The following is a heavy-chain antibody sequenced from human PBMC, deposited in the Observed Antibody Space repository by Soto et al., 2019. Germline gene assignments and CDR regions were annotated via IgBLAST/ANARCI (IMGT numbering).Heavy chain of an antibody. CDR3: ARGHEYFHP. CDR2: ISRSDNTA. V-gene: IGHV3-11*01. Sequence: QVQLVESGGGLVKPGGSLRLSCAASGFTFSDFYMSWVRQAPGKGLECISYISRSDNTAYYADSVKGRFTISRDNAKNSLYLQMNSLRAEDTAVYYCARGHEYFHPWGQGTLVTVSA. J-gene: IGHJ1*01. CDR1: GFTFSDFY.